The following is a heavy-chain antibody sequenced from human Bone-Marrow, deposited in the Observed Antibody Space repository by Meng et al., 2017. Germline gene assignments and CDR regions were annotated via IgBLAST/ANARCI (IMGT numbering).Heavy chain of an antibody. D-gene: IGHD1-20*01. J-gene: IGHJ5*02. Sequence: ETLSLTCATSGFTLSSYSMTWVRQAPGKGLEWVSSISSSSSYIYYADSVKGRFTISRDNSKNTLYLQMNSLRAEDTAVYYCARVTGPSWFDPWGQGTLVTGSS. V-gene: IGHV3-21*01. CDR1: GFTLSSYS. CDR3: ARVTGPSWFDP. CDR2: ISSSSSYI.